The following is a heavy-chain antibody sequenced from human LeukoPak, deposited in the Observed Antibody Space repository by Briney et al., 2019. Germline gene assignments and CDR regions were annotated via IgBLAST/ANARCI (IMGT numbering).Heavy chain of an antibody. V-gene: IGHV3-30*02. D-gene: IGHD1-7*01. CDR2: IRYDGSNK. CDR3: ARAGGTTAYS. J-gene: IGHJ4*02. Sequence: GGSLRLSCAASGFTFSSYGMHWVRQAPGKGLEWVAFIRYDGSNKYYADSVKGRFTISRDNSKNTLYLHVNSLRPEDTAVYYCARAGGTTAYSWGQGTLVTVSS. CDR1: GFTFSSYG.